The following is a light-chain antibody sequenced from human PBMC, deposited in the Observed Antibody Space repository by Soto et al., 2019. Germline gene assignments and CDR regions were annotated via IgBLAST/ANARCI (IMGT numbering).Light chain of an antibody. V-gene: IGKV3-20*01. Sequence: EIVLTQSPGTLSLSPGERATLSCRASQSVSSDYLAWYQQKPGQAPRLPIYGASSRATGIPDRFSGSGSGTDFTLTISRLEPEDFAVFYCQQYGDSRYTFGQGTKLEIK. CDR3: QQYGDSRYT. J-gene: IGKJ2*01. CDR1: QSVSSDY. CDR2: GAS.